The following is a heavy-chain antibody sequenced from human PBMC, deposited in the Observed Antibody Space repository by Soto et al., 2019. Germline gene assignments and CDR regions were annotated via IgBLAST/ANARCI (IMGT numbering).Heavy chain of an antibody. CDR3: AGGHSTGSRYNYYGMDV. J-gene: IGHJ6*04. Sequence: GGSLRLSCAASGFTFSSYAMHGVRQAPGKGLERVAVISYDGSNKYYADSVKGRFTISRDNSKNTLYLQMNSLRAEDTAADYSAGGHSTGSRYNYYGMDVWGKGPTVTVSS. CDR2: ISYDGSNK. D-gene: IGHD3-10*01. CDR1: GFTFSSYA. V-gene: IGHV3-30-3*01.